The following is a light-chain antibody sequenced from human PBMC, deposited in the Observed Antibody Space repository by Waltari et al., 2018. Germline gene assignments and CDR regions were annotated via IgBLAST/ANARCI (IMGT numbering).Light chain of an antibody. J-gene: IGKJ5*01. Sequence: EIVMTQSPATLSVSPGDRATLSCRASQSIHDNVAWYQQKPGQAPRLLIYGSSTRATGIPARCRGSGSETEFTLSISSLQTEDFGVYYCQQYNVWPPITFGQGTRLEIK. CDR1: QSIHDN. V-gene: IGKV3-15*01. CDR2: GSS. CDR3: QQYNVWPPIT.